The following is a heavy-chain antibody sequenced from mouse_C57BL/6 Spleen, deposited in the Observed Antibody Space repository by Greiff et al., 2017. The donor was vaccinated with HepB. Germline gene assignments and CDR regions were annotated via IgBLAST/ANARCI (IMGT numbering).Heavy chain of an antibody. Sequence: EVHLVESGPGLVKPSQSLSLTCSVTGYSITSGYYWNWIRQFPGTKLEWMGYISYDGSNNYNPSLKNRISITRDTSKNQFFLKLNSVTTEDTATYYCARPQSPNYYGSSYLWYFDVWGTGTTVTVSS. CDR1: GYSITSGYY. D-gene: IGHD1-1*01. V-gene: IGHV3-6*01. CDR3: ARPQSPNYYGSSYLWYFDV. J-gene: IGHJ1*03. CDR2: ISYDGSN.